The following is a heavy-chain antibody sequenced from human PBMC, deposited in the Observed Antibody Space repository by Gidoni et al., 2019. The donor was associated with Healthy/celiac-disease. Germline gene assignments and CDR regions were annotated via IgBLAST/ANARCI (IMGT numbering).Heavy chain of an antibody. V-gene: IGHV1-2*04. Sequence: QVQLVQSGAEVKKPGSSVTVSCKASGYTFTPHYMHWVRQAPGQGLEWMGWINPNSGDTKYAQKFQGWVTMTRDTSISTAYMELSRLRSDDTAVYYCASPYCSTTTCFDAFDIWGQGTMVTVSS. CDR2: INPNSGDT. CDR1: GYTFTPHY. D-gene: IGHD2-2*01. CDR3: ASPYCSTTTCFDAFDI. J-gene: IGHJ3*02.